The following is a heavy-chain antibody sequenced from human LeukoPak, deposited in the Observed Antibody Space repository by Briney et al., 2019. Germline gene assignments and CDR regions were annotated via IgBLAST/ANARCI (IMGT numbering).Heavy chain of an antibody. J-gene: IGHJ4*02. CDR1: GYTFTSYY. Sequence: ASVKVSCKASGYTFTSYYMHWVRQAPGQGLEWMGIINPSGGSTSYAQKFQGRVTMTRDTSTSTVYMELSSLRSEDTAVYYCARGFYYYDSSGYLDDYWGQGTLVTVSP. CDR2: INPSGGST. D-gene: IGHD3-22*01. V-gene: IGHV1-46*01. CDR3: ARGFYYYDSSGYLDDY.